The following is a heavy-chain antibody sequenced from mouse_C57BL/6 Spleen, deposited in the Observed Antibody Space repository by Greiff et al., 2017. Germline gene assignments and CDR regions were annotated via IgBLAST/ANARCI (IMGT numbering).Heavy chain of an antibody. Sequence: VKLVESGAELVKPGASVKISCKASGYAFSSYWMNWVKQRPGKGLEWIGQIYPGDGDTNYNGKFKGKATLTADKSSSTAYMQLSSLTSEDSAVYFCARKWIYYFDYWGQGTTLTVSS. V-gene: IGHV1-80*01. CDR2: IYPGDGDT. CDR1: GYAFSSYW. CDR3: ARKWIYYFDY. J-gene: IGHJ2*01.